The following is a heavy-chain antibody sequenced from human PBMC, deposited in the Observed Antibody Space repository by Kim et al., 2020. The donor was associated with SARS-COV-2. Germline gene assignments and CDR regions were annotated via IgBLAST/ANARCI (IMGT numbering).Heavy chain of an antibody. CDR2: ISSSSSYI. V-gene: IGHV3-21*01. CDR1: GFTFSSYS. J-gene: IGHJ3*02. Sequence: GGSLRLSCAASGFTFSSYSMNWVRQAPGKGLEWVSSISSSSSYIYYADSVKGRFTISRDNAKNSLYLQMNSLRAEDTAVYYCARDSLSYYYDSSGYYYRAFDIWGQGTMVTVSS. D-gene: IGHD3-22*01. CDR3: ARDSLSYYYDSSGYYYRAFDI.